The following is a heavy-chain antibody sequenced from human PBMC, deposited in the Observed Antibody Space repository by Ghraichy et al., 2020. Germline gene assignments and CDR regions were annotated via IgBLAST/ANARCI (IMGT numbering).Heavy chain of an antibody. CDR3: ARASTVVRFYYYDGMDV. CDR2: ISSSSRTI. Sequence: GEYLNISCVGSGFTFSSYNMNWVRQSPGKGLEWVSYISSSSRTIFYADSVKGRFTISRDNAQSSLYLQMNSLRAEDTAEYYCARASTVVRFYYYDGMDVWGQGTTVTVSS. J-gene: IGHJ6*02. D-gene: IGHD4-23*01. CDR1: GFTFSSYN. V-gene: IGHV3-48*01.